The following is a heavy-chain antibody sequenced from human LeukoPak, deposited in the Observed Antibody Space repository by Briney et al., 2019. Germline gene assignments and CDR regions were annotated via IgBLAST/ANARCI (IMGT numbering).Heavy chain of an antibody. Sequence: ASVKVSCKASGYTFTGYYMHWVRQAPGQGLEWMGWINPNSGGTNYAQKFQGRVTMTRDTPISTAYMELSRLRSDDTAVYYCAREAYCSSTSCYAAEYFQHWGQGTLVTVSS. V-gene: IGHV1-2*02. CDR3: AREAYCSSTSCYAAEYFQH. J-gene: IGHJ1*01. CDR1: GYTFTGYY. D-gene: IGHD2-2*01. CDR2: INPNSGGT.